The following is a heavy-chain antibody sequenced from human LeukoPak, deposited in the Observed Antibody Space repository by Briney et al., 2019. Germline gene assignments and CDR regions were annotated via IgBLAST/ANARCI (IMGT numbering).Heavy chain of an antibody. CDR2: INHNGST. J-gene: IGHJ4*02. V-gene: IGHV4-34*01. Sequence: PSETLSLTCAVYGGSFSGYYWSWIRQPPGKGLEWIGEINHNGSTNYNPYLKSRVTISVATSKNQFSLKLSSVTAADTAVYYCARGHASDSYGFPYWGQGTLVTVSS. CDR1: GGSFSGYY. D-gene: IGHD5-18*01. CDR3: ARGHASDSYGFPY.